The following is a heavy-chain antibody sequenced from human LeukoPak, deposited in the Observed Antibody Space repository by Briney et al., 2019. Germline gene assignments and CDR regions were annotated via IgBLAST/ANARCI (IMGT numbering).Heavy chain of an antibody. V-gene: IGHV5-51*01. Sequence: GESLKISCKASGYTFTSYWIAWVRQMPGKGLEWMGIIYPSDSDTRYSPSFQGQVTVSVDKSISTAYLQWSSLKAPDTAMYYCARHSCSGCPGGYWGQGTLVTVSS. CDR2: IYPSDSDT. D-gene: IGHD6-19*01. J-gene: IGHJ4*02. CDR1: GYTFTSYW. CDR3: ARHSCSGCPGGY.